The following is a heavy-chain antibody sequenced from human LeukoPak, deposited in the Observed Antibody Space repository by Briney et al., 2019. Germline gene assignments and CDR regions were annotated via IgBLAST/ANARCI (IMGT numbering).Heavy chain of an antibody. V-gene: IGHV5-10-1*01. Sequence: TGESLRISCKGSGYSFTSYWIGWVRQMPGKGLEWMGRIDPSDSYSNYSPSFQGHVTISADKSISTAYLQWSSLKASDTAMYYCARHKHPGDWFDPWGQGTLVTVSS. CDR2: IDPSDSYS. D-gene: IGHD3-10*01. CDR3: ARHKHPGDWFDP. CDR1: GYSFTSYW. J-gene: IGHJ5*02.